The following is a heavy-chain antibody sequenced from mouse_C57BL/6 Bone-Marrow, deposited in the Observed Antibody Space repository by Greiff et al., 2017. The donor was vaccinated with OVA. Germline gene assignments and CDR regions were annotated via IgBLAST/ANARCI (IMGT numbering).Heavy chain of an antibody. CDR1: GYAFSSSW. J-gene: IGHJ3*01. V-gene: IGHV1-82*01. D-gene: IGHD3-2*02. CDR2: IYPGDGDT. CDR3: ARIRRWCAY. Sequence: QVQLKESGPELVKPGASVKISCKASGYAFSSSWMNWVKQRPGKGLEWIGRIYPGDGDTNYNGKFKGKATLTADKSSSTAYMQLSSLTSEDSAVYFCARIRRWCAYWGQGTLVTVSA.